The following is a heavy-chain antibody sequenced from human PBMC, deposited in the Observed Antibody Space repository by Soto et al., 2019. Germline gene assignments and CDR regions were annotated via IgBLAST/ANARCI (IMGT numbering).Heavy chain of an antibody. J-gene: IGHJ1*01. CDR3: ARDRVESGYPEYFQH. V-gene: IGHV3-53*01. CDR2: IYSGGST. Sequence: PGGSLRLSCSASGFTVSRNYMNWVRQAPGKGLEWVSVIYSGGSTYYADSVKGRFTISRDNSKNTLYLQMNSLRAEDTAVYYCARDRVESGYPEYFQHWGQGTLVTVSS. CDR1: GFTVSRNY. D-gene: IGHD3-22*01.